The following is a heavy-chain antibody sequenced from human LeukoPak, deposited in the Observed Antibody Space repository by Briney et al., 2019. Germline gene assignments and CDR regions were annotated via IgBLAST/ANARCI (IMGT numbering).Heavy chain of an antibody. CDR1: GGSISSGDYY. D-gene: IGHD3-22*01. V-gene: IGHV4-30-4*01. Sequence: PSETLSLTCTVSGGSISSGDYYWRWVRQPPGKGLEWIGYIYYSGSTYYNPSLKSRVTISVDTSKNQFSLKLSSVTAADTAVYYCARDQTLGYYDSSGYYLNYFDYWGQGTLVTVSS. CDR2: IYYSGST. J-gene: IGHJ4*02. CDR3: ARDQTLGYYDSSGYYLNYFDY.